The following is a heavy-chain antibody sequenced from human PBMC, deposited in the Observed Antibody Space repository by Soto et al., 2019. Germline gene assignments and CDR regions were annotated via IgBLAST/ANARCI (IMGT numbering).Heavy chain of an antibody. CDR2: ISSNGGST. CDR3: VKVNTPGVAASKYNWFDP. V-gene: IGHV3-64D*06. CDR1: GFTFSSYA. Sequence: GGSLSLSCSASGFTFSSYAMHWVRQAPGKGLEYVSAISSNGGSTYYADSVKGRFTISRDNSKNTLYLQMSSLRAEDTAVYYCVKVNTPGVAASKYNWFDPWGQGTLVTVSS. J-gene: IGHJ5*02. D-gene: IGHD2-15*01.